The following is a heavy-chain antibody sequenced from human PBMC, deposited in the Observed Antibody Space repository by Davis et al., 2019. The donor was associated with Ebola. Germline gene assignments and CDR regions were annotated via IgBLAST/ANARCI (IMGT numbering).Heavy chain of an antibody. J-gene: IGHJ5*02. CDR1: GFTFSSYAM. CDR3: ARESIVVVPAAAGWFDP. V-gene: IGHV4-4*02. D-gene: IGHD2-2*01. CDR2: IYHSGST. Sequence: SCAASGFTFSSYAMSWVRQPPGKGLEWIGEIYHSGSTNYNPSLKSRVTISVDKSKNQFSLKLSSVTAADTAVYYCARESIVVVPAAAGWFDPWGQGTLVTVSS.